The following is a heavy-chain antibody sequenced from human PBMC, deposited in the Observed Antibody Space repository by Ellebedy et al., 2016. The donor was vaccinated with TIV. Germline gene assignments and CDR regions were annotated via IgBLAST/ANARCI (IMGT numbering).Heavy chain of an antibody. CDR2: ISWNSGSR. Sequence: SLKISCAASGFTFSSYAMSWVRQAPGKGLEWVSGISWNSGSRDSVGSVKGRFTISRDNAKNTLYLQMNSLRAEDTAVYYCARDRGSPESFDMWGQGTMVTVSS. CDR1: GFTFSSYA. CDR3: ARDRGSPESFDM. D-gene: IGHD6-25*01. V-gene: IGHV3-9*01. J-gene: IGHJ3*02.